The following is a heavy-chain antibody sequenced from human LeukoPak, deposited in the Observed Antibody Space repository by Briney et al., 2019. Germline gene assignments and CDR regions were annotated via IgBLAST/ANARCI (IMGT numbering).Heavy chain of an antibody. V-gene: IGHV1-69*05. CDR2: IIPIFGTA. CDR3: ARGGFTYYYDSSGPVGWFDP. J-gene: IGHJ5*02. CDR1: GGTFISYA. Sequence: SVKVSCKASGGTFISYAISWVRQAPGQGLEWMGGIIPIFGTANYAQKFQGRVTITTDESTSTAYMELSSLRSEDTAVYYCARGGFTYYYDSSGPVGWFDPWGQGTLVTVSS. D-gene: IGHD3-22*01.